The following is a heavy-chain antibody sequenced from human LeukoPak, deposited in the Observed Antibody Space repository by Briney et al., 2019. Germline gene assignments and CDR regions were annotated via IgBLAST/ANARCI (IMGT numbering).Heavy chain of an antibody. CDR1: DGSISSSSYY. D-gene: IGHD6-13*01. CDR3: ARHPAPGIAAAGRYAFDY. V-gene: IGHV4-39*01. Sequence: SETLSLTCTVSDGSISSSSYYWGWIRPPPGKGLEWIGSIYYSGSTYYNPSLKRRVTISVDTSKTQFSLKLSSVTAADTAVYYCARHPAPGIAAAGRYAFDYWGQGTLVTVSS. J-gene: IGHJ4*02. CDR2: IYYSGST.